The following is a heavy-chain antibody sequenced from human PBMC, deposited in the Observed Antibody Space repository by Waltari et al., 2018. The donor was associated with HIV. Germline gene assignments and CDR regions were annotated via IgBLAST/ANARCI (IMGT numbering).Heavy chain of an antibody. Sequence: QLQLQESGSGLVKPSQTLSLTCAVSGGSISSGGYSWTWIRQPPGKGLEWIGYISQSGTTYYNPSRQSRFTISLDRTKNQFSLKLRSVTAADTAVYYCARDRLSVTTRGGYYYGRDVWGQGTTVTVSS. D-gene: IGHD4-17*01. J-gene: IGHJ6*02. CDR3: ARDRLSVTTRGGYYYGRDV. V-gene: IGHV4-30-2*01. CDR1: GGSISSGGYS. CDR2: ISQSGTT.